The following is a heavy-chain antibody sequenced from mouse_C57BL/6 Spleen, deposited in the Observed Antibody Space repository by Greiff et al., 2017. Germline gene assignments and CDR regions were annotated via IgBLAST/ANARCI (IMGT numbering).Heavy chain of an antibody. CDR1: GYAFSSYW. CDR2: IYPGDGDT. D-gene: IGHD1-1*01. V-gene: IGHV1-80*01. Sequence: QVQLQQSGAELVKPGASVKISCKASGYAFSSYWMNWVKQRPGKGLEWIGQIYPGDGDTNYNGKFKGKATLTADKSSSTAYMPLSSLTSEDSAVYFCARRGEIITTVVARDFDVWGTGTTVTVSS. J-gene: IGHJ1*03. CDR3: ARRGEIITTVVARDFDV.